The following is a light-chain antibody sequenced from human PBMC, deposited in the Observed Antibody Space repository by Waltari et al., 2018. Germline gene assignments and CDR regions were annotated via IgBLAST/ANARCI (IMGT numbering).Light chain of an antibody. CDR2: DGS. J-gene: IGLJ2*01. CDR1: SSDVGGHNY. V-gene: IGLV2-11*01. Sequence: QSALTQPRSVSGSPGQSVTISCTGTSSDVGGHNYVSWYQQHPGKAPKLMIYDGSKRPSGVPDRFSGSKSGNTASLTISGLQAEDEADYYCCSYAGSYTWVFGGGTKLTVL. CDR3: CSYAGSYTWV.